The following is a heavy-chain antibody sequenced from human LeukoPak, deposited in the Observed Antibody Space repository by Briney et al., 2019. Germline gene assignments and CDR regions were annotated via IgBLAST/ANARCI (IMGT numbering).Heavy chain of an antibody. D-gene: IGHD6-19*01. CDR3: ANDRLLAVAGTGLFDY. Sequence: GRSLRLSCAASGFTFSSYSMNWVRQAPGKGLEWVSYISSSSSTIYYADSVKGRFTISRDNSKNTLYLQMNSLRAEDTAVYYCANDRLLAVAGTGLFDYWGQGTLVTVSS. CDR1: GFTFSSYS. CDR2: ISSSSSTI. V-gene: IGHV3-48*01. J-gene: IGHJ4*02.